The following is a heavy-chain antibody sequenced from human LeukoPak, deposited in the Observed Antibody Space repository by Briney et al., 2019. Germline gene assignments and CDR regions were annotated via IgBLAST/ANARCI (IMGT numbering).Heavy chain of an antibody. V-gene: IGHV4-34*01. Sequence: PSETLSLTCAAYGGSFSGYYWSWIRQPPGKGLEWIGEINHSGSTNYNPPRKSRGTISVDTSMNQFSLKLSSVTAADTAVYYCARGRASHFDYWGQGTLVTVSS. CDR1: GGSFSGYY. CDR2: INHSGST. D-gene: IGHD2-2*01. CDR3: ARGRASHFDY. J-gene: IGHJ4*02.